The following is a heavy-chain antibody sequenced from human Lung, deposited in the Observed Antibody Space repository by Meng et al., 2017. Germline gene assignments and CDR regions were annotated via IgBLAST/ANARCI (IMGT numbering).Heavy chain of an antibody. CDR1: GYTFNALA. D-gene: IGHD3-16*01. Sequence: QVQLAQSGSELKKPGASAKASCEASGYTFNALAMNWVRQVPGHGLEWLGWINPNTGNPTYARGFTGRFVFSLDTSVSTAYLEISSLKAEDTAMYYCARDGYPVLGGVSAFDYWGQGTLVTVSS. CDR2: INPNTGNP. J-gene: IGHJ4*02. CDR3: ARDGYPVLGGVSAFDY. V-gene: IGHV7-4-1*02.